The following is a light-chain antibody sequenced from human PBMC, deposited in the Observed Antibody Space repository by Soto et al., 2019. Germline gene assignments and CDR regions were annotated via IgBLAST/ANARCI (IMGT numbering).Light chain of an antibody. J-gene: IGKJ1*01. V-gene: IGKV3-20*01. CDR2: GAS. CDR1: QSVSSSY. CDR3: QQYGSSPAT. Sequence: EIVLPQSPGTLSLSPGERAALSCRASQSVSSSYLAWYQQKPGQAPRLLIYGASSRAIGIPDRFSGSGSGTDFTLTISRLEPEDVAVYYCQQYGSSPATLGQGTKVDIK.